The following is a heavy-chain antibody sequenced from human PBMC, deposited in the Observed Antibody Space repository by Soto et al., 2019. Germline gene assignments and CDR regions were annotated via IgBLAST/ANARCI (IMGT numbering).Heavy chain of an antibody. J-gene: IGHJ4*02. Sequence: GESLKISCQGSGYSFTSYWIGWVRQMPGKGLEWMGIIYPGDSDTRYSPSFQGQVTISADKSISTAYLQWSSLKASDTAMYYCARPAHLSDSSGYYLGYWGQGTLVTVSS. CDR3: ARPAHLSDSSGYYLGY. D-gene: IGHD3-22*01. CDR1: GYSFTSYW. V-gene: IGHV5-51*01. CDR2: IYPGDSDT.